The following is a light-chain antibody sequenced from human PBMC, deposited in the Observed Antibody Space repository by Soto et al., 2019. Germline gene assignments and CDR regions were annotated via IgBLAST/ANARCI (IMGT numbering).Light chain of an antibody. Sequence: EIVLTQSPATLSLSPGARAPLSCRARQSVSSYLAWYQQKPGQAPRLLIYDASNRATGIPARFSGSGSGTDFTLTISSLEPEDFAVYYCQQRSNWPYTFGQGTKVDI. CDR1: QSVSSY. V-gene: IGKV3-11*01. J-gene: IGKJ2*01. CDR3: QQRSNWPYT. CDR2: DAS.